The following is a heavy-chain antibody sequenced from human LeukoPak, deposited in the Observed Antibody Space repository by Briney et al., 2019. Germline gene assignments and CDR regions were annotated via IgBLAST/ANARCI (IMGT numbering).Heavy chain of an antibody. V-gene: IGHV3-23*01. CDR2: ISGSGGST. CDR3: AKGNGIVGATTFDY. CDR1: GFTFSSYA. D-gene: IGHD1-26*01. J-gene: IGHJ4*02. Sequence: GGSLRLSCAASGFTFSSYAMSWVRQAPGKGLEWVSAISGSGGSTYYADSVKGRFTISRDNSKNTLYLQMNSLRAADTAVYYCAKGNGIVGATTFDYWGQGTLVTVSS.